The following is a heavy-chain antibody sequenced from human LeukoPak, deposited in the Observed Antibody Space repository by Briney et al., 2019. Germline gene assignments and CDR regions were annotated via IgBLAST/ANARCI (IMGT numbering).Heavy chain of an antibody. CDR2: INSDGSRT. D-gene: IGHD2-2*01. J-gene: IGHJ6*02. Sequence: PGGSLRLSCAASGFTFSTYWMHWVRQAPGKGLVWVSRINSDGSRTSYADSVKGRFTISRDNSKNTLYLQMNSLRAEDTAVYYCARVPGVVPAAPMDVWGRGTTVTVSS. V-gene: IGHV3-74*01. CDR3: ARVPGVVPAAPMDV. CDR1: GFTFSTYW.